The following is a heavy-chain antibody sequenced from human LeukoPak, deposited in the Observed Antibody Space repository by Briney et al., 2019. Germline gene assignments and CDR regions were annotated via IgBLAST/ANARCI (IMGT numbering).Heavy chain of an antibody. J-gene: IGHJ4*02. CDR2: INTHNGGT. Sequence: ASAKVSCKPSGYTFTDFYIHWVRQAPGQGLEYMGRINTHNGGTVYALQFQGRLSMTRDTSISTAYMELQSLRSEDTAVYYCARDHDYEGLKGNYWGRGTMVTVSS. CDR1: GYTFTDFY. V-gene: IGHV1-2*06. CDR3: ARDHDYEGLKGNY. D-gene: IGHD3-16*01.